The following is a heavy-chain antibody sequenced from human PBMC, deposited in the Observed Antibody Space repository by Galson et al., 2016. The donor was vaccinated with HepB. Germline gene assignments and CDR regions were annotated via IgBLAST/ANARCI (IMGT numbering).Heavy chain of an antibody. V-gene: IGHV1-2*02. CDR1: GYTFTGYY. D-gene: IGHD3-10*01. J-gene: IGHJ4*02. Sequence: SVKVSCKASGYTFTGYYIHWVRQAPGLGLEWMGWINPKSGGTNYAQRFQGRVTMTRDTSINTGYMDLSRLTSDDTALYYCARSEIGGGWDFDDWGQGTLVTVSS. CDR2: INPKSGGT. CDR3: ARSEIGGGWDFDD.